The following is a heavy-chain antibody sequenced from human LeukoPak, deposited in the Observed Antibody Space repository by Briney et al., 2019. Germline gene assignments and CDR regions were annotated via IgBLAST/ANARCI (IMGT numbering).Heavy chain of an antibody. CDR1: GFSVSSNY. CDR3: ARVGTYYYDSSGYYY. J-gene: IGHJ4*02. CDR2: ISSGGYT. D-gene: IGHD3-22*01. Sequence: SGGSLRLSCAASGFSVSSNYMSWVRQAPGKELEWVSVISSGGYTYYADSVKGRFTISRDNSKNTLYLQMNSLRAEDTAVYYCARVGTYYYDSSGYYYWGQGTLVTVSS. V-gene: IGHV3-53*01.